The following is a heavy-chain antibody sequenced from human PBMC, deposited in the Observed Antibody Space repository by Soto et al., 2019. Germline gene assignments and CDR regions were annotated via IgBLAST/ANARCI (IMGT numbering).Heavy chain of an antibody. CDR3: ARAKKDVVVVAAMYYYYGMDV. Sequence: GGSLRLSCAASGFTFSSYAMHWVRQAPGKGLEWVAVISYDGSNKYYADSVKGRFTISRDNSKNTLYLQMNSLRAEDTAVYYCARAKKDVVVVAAMYYYYGMDVWGQGTTVTVSS. CDR2: ISYDGSNK. J-gene: IGHJ6*02. V-gene: IGHV3-30-3*01. CDR1: GFTFSSYA. D-gene: IGHD2-15*01.